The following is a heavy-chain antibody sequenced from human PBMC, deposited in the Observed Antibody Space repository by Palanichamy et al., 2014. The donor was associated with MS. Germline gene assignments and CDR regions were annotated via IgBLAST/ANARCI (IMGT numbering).Heavy chain of an antibody. D-gene: IGHD3-10*01. CDR3: TTGAGGFGPYYYYYYGMDV. CDR2: IKSKTDGGTT. J-gene: IGHJ6*02. CDR1: GFTFSNAW. V-gene: IGHV3-15*01. Sequence: EVQLVESGGGLVKPGGSLRLSCAASGFTFSNAWMSWVRQAPGKGLEWVGRIKSKTDGGTTDYAAPVKGRFTISRDDSKNTLYLQMNSLKTEDTAVYYCTTGAGGFGPYYYYYYGMDVWGQGTTVTVSS.